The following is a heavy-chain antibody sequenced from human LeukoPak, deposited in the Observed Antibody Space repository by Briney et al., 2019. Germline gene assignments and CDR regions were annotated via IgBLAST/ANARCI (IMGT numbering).Heavy chain of an antibody. CDR2: IYPNSGGT. CDR1: GYTFTGYY. Sequence: ASVKVSSKASGYTFTGYYMHWVRQAPGQGLEWMGWIYPNSGGTNYAQKFQGRVTMTRDTSISTAYMELSRLRSDDTAVYYCAREYYDYVWGSYRYTVYYFDYWGQGTLVTVSS. V-gene: IGHV1-2*02. CDR3: AREYYDYVWGSYRYTVYYFDY. J-gene: IGHJ4*02. D-gene: IGHD3-16*02.